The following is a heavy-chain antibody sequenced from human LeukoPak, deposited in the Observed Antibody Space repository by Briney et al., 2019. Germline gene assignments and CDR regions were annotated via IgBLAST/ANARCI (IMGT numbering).Heavy chain of an antibody. CDR3: AKDTWDIVATIETFWFDP. Sequence: GSLRLSCAASGFTFSGSALHWVRQASGKGLEWVGRIRSTANGYATAYAASVKGRFTISRDNSKNTLYLQMNSLRAEDTAVYYCAKDTWDIVATIETFWFDPWGQGTLVTVSS. J-gene: IGHJ5*02. D-gene: IGHD5-12*01. V-gene: IGHV3-73*01. CDR2: IRSTANGYAT. CDR1: GFTFSGSA.